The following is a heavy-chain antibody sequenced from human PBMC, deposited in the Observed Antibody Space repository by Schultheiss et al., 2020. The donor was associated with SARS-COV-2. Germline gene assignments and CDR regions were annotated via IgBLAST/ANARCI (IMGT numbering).Heavy chain of an antibody. V-gene: IGHV4-30-4*08. CDR1: GGSISSGGYY. J-gene: IGHJ6*02. CDR3: AREDIVVVPAAPKTYYYYGMDV. Sequence: SETLSLTCTVSGGSISSGGYYWSWIRQHPGKGLEWIGYIYYSGSTYYNPSLKSRVTISVDTSKNQFSLKLSSVTAADTAVYYCAREDIVVVPAAPKTYYYYGMDVWGQGTTVTVSS. D-gene: IGHD2-2*01. CDR2: IYYSGST.